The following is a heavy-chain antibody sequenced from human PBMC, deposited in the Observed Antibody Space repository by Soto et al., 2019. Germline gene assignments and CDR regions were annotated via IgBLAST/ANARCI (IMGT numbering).Heavy chain of an antibody. CDR1: GFTVSNNY. V-gene: IGHV3-53*01. CDR2: IYSAGTT. D-gene: IGHD6-19*01. Sequence: PGGSLRLSCAASGFTVSNNYMTWVRQAPGMGLGWVSLIYSAGTTYYADSVKGRFTISRDHSRNTLYLQMNSLRGEDTAVYYCARGGYSSGWYIDYWGKGTLVTVSS. J-gene: IGHJ4*02. CDR3: ARGGYSSGWYIDY.